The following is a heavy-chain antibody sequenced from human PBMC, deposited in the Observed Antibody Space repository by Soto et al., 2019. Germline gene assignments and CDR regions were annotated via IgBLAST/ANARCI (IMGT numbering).Heavy chain of an antibody. Sequence: QVQLQESGPGLVKPSQTLSLTCTVSGGSISSGGYCWSWIRQNPGKGLEWIGYIYYSGTTNYNPSLKSRLTISVDTYKNQFSLKLNSMTAADTAVYYCARDESATDAFDIWGQGTMVTVSS. CDR2: IYYSGTT. CDR3: ARDESATDAFDI. D-gene: IGHD5-12*01. CDR1: GGSISSGGYC. V-gene: IGHV4-31*03. J-gene: IGHJ3*02.